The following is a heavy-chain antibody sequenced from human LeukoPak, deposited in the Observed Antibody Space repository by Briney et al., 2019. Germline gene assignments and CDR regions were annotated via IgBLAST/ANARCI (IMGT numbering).Heavy chain of an antibody. Sequence: PSDTLSLTCTVSGGSISSYYWTWIRQPPGKALEWIGYIYYSGRTSSSPCRKTVLTMSVDRSKNQFSLKLSSVTAADTAVYYCARFVLLWFGEPRPFYFDYWGQGTLVTVSS. V-gene: IGHV4-59*07. CDR3: ARFVLLWFGEPRPFYFDY. CDR2: IYYSGRT. J-gene: IGHJ4*02. CDR1: GGSISSYY. D-gene: IGHD3-10*01.